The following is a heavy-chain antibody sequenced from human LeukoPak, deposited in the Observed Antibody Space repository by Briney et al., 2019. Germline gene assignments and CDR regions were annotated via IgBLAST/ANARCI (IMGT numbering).Heavy chain of an antibody. J-gene: IGHJ4*02. CDR3: ARDESIRYDSGGYHY. CDR2: VNFSGST. V-gene: IGHV4-4*07. Sequence: PSETLSLTCAVSSPSVSSHHWAWIRQPAGKGLEWVGRVNFSGSTNYNPSLRSGVAISLDKSKNELSLTLKTVSAADTAVYYCARDESIRYDSGGYHYWGRGVLVTVSS. CDR1: SPSVSSHH. D-gene: IGHD3-22*01.